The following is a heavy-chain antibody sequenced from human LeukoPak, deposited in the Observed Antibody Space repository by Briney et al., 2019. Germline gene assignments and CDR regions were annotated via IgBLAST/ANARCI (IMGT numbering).Heavy chain of an antibody. D-gene: IGHD1-1*01. Sequence: GASVKVSCKASGYTFTSYDINWVRQATGQGLEWMGWMNPNSGNTGYAQKFQGRVTMTRNTSISTAYMELSSLRSEDTAVYYCARYNWEYNWFDPWSQGTLVTVSS. CDR2: MNPNSGNT. CDR3: ARYNWEYNWFDP. CDR1: GYTFTSYD. V-gene: IGHV1-8*01. J-gene: IGHJ5*02.